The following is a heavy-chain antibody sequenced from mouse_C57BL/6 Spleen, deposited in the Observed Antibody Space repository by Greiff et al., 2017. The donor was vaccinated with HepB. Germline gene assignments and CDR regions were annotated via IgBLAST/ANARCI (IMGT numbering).Heavy chain of an antibody. CDR2: INPSNGGT. J-gene: IGHJ4*01. D-gene: IGHD1-1*01. CDR1: GYTFTSYW. V-gene: IGHV1-53*01. CDR3: ARFERGRAMDY. Sequence: VQLQQPGTELVKPGASVKLSCKASGYTFTSYWMHWVKQRPGQGLEWIGNINPSNGGTNYNEKFKSKATLTVDKSSSTAYMQLSSLASDDSAVYYCARFERGRAMDYWGQGTSVTVSS.